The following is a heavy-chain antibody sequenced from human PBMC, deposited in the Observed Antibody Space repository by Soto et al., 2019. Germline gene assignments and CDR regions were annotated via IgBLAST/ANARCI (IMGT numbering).Heavy chain of an antibody. J-gene: IGHJ5*02. CDR3: VRDGSWSDES. CDR1: GFAFSDYF. Sequence: EVQLVESGGGLVQPGGSLRLSCAASGFAFSDYFIDWVRQAPGKGLEWVGRVRNRVRGYTTEYAASVKGRFTISRDDSKNSVYLQMNSRRTADTAVYYCVRDGSWSDESWGLGTLVTVSS. D-gene: IGHD3-10*01. V-gene: IGHV3-72*01. CDR2: VRNRVRGYTT.